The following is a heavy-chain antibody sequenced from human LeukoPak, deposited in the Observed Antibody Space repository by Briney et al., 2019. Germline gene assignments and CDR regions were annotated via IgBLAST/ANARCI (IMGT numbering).Heavy chain of an antibody. CDR3: ATQGEWELPLDY. J-gene: IGHJ4*02. V-gene: IGHV4-34*01. Sequence: SETLSLTCAVYGGSFSGYYWSWIRQPPGKGLEWIGEINHSGSTNYNPSLKSRVTISVDTSKNQFSLKLSSVTAADTAVYYCATQGEWELPLDYWGQGTLVTVSS. D-gene: IGHD1-26*01. CDR1: GGSFSGYY. CDR2: INHSGST.